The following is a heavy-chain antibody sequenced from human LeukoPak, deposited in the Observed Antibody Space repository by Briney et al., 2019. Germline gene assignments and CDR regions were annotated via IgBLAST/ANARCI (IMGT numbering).Heavy chain of an antibody. V-gene: IGHV1-18*01. CDR1: GYTFTSYG. CDR3: ARDRFDWLRGPDAFDI. Sequence: GASVKVSCKASGYTFTSYGISWVRQAPGQGLEWMGWISAYNGNTNYAQKLQGRVTMTTDTSTSTAYMELRSLRSDDTAVYNCARDRFDWLRGPDAFDIWGQGTMVTVSS. D-gene: IGHD3-9*01. CDR2: ISAYNGNT. J-gene: IGHJ3*02.